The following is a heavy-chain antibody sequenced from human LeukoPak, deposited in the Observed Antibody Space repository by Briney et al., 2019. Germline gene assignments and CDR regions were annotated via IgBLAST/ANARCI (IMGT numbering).Heavy chain of an antibody. V-gene: IGHV3-53*01. Sequence: PGGSLRLSCAASGFTVSSNYMSWVRQAPGKGLEWVSVIYSGGSTYYADSVKGRITISRDNSKNTLYLQMNSLRAEDTAVYYCARVLRLRGFDPWGQGTLVTVSS. CDR2: IYSGGST. CDR3: ARVLRLRGFDP. J-gene: IGHJ5*02. D-gene: IGHD3-16*01. CDR1: GFTVSSNY.